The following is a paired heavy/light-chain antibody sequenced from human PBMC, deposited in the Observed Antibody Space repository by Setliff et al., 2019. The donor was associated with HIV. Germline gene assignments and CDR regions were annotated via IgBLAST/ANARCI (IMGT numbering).Heavy chain of an antibody. CDR3: ARERVFPQQSILGSWFDP. Sequence: QEKLVESGGGVVQPGKSLRLSCAASGFSFSRYAIHWVRRAPGKGLEWMTSISSDGNNKKFADSVKGRFTISRDNSKNTVYLQMNSLRPDDTGLYFCARERVFPQQSILGSWFDPWGQGTLVSVSS. J-gene: IGHJ5*02. CDR1: GFSFSRYA. D-gene: IGHD3-9*01. V-gene: IGHV3-30*04. CDR2: ISSDGNNK.
Light chain of an antibody. J-gene: IGLJ2*01. CDR2: GDT. Sequence: QSVLTQPPSVSGAPGQRVTISCTGGSSNIGAGYGVHWYRQVPGTGPKLLIYGDTNRPSGVPDRFSGSKSGSSASLAITGLQAEDEADYYCQSYDIRLTGSDVVFGGGTKLTVL. CDR3: QSYDIRLTGSDVV. V-gene: IGLV1-40*01. CDR1: SSNIGAGYG.